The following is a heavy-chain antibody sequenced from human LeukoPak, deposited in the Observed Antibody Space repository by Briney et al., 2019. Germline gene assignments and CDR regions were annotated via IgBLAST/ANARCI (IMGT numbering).Heavy chain of an antibody. D-gene: IGHD6-13*01. CDR3: ARVYSSIWTVDY. V-gene: IGHV3-64*01. CDR1: GLTFSSYS. CDR2: ISSNGGST. Sequence: PGGSLRLSCAASGLTFSSYSMHWVRQAPGKGLEYVSAISSNGGSTYYANSVKARFTISRDNSRNTLYLQMGSLRAEDMAVYYCARVYSSIWTVDYWGQGTLVTVSS. J-gene: IGHJ4*02.